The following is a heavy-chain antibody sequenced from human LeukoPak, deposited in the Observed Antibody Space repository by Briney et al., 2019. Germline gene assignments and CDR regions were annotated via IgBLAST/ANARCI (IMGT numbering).Heavy chain of an antibody. CDR3: ARRWGDSGSYSPLDY. D-gene: IGHD3-10*01. CDR1: IDSFTNYY. V-gene: IGHV4-34*01. CDR2: VNDSGGT. J-gene: IGHJ4*02. Sequence: SETLSLTCAVYIDSFTNYYWNWIRQTPGKGLEWIGEVNDSGGTNINPSLRSRVILSVDTSKNQFSLKLISVTAADTAVYYCARRWGDSGSYSPLDYWGQGTMVTVSS.